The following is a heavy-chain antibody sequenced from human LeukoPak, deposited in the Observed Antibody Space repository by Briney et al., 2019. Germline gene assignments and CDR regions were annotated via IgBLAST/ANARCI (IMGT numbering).Heavy chain of an antibody. CDR3: ATAGGDGSRMGFDP. J-gene: IGHJ5*02. D-gene: IGHD2-15*01. CDR2: ISADGSVT. CDR1: GFTFSRYW. V-gene: IGHV3-74*01. Sequence: GGSLRLSCADSGFTFSRYWMHWVRQTPGKGLVWVSCISADGSVTRYADSVKGRFTISRDNAKSTLYLQMHSLRAEDTAVYYCATAGGDGSRMGFDPWGQGTLVTVSS.